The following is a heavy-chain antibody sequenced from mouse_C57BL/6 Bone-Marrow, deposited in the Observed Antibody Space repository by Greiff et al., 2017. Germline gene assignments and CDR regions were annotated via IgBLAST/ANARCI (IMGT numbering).Heavy chain of an antibody. Sequence: EVQVVESGGDLVKPGGSLKLSCAASGFTFSSYGMSWVRQTPDKRLEWVATISSGGSYTYYPDSVKGRFTISRDNAKNTLYLQMSILKSEDTAMYYCARPWVGAYWGQGTLVTVSA. CDR2: ISSGGSYT. V-gene: IGHV5-6*01. CDR1: GFTFSSYG. D-gene: IGHD1-1*01. CDR3: ARPWVGAY. J-gene: IGHJ3*01.